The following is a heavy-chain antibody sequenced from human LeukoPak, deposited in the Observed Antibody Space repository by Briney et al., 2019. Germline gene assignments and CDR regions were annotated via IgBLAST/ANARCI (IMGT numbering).Heavy chain of an antibody. J-gene: IGHJ4*02. V-gene: IGHV4-34*01. CDR3: ARGHSSGWYSYYFDY. Sequence: KSSETLSLTCAVYGGSFSGYYWSWIRQPPGKGLEWIGEINHSGSTNYNPSLKSRVTISVDASKNQCSLKLSSVTAADTAVYYCARGHSSGWYSYYFDYWGQGTLVTVSS. D-gene: IGHD6-19*01. CDR2: INHSGST. CDR1: GGSFSGYY.